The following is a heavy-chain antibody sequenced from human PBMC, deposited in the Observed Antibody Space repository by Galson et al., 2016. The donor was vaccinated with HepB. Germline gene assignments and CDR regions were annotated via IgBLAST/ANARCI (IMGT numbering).Heavy chain of an antibody. CDR3: ARDGNHGYDMDY. CDR1: GFTFSTYA. CDR2: ISGSGVNA. V-gene: IGHV3-23*01. J-gene: IGHJ4*02. D-gene: IGHD1-14*01. Sequence: SMRLSCAASGFTFSTYAMSWLRKAPGNGLEWVSAISGSGVNAHYADSVKGRFTISRDNSKNTLYLQMNSLRDEDTAIYFCARDGNHGYDMDYWGQGTLVTVSS.